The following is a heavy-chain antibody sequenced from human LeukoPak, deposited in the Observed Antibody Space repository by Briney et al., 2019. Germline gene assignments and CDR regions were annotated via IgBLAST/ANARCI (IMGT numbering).Heavy chain of an antibody. D-gene: IGHD6-19*01. CDR1: GLTFSSYA. CDR2: ISYDGGNK. CDR3: ARDLSSGWPAEYFQH. V-gene: IGHV3-30-3*01. J-gene: IGHJ1*01. Sequence: GRSLGLSCAASGLTFSSYAMHWVRQAPGKGLEWVAVISYDGGNKYYADSVKGRFTISRDNSKNTLYLQMNSLRAEDTAVYYCARDLSSGWPAEYFQHWGQGTLVTVSS.